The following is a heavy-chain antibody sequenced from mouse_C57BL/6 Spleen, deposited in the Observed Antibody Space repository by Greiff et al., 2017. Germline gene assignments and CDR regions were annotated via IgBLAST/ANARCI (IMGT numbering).Heavy chain of an antibody. CDR1: GYTFTSYW. D-gene: IGHD1-1*01. J-gene: IGHJ2*01. CDR3: ARSRTTVVATHFDY. Sequence: QVQLKQPGAELVKPGASVKLSCKASGYTFTSYWMHWVKQRPGRGLEWIGRIDPNSGGTKYNEKFKSKATLTVDKPSSTAYMQLSSLTSEDSAVYYCARSRTTVVATHFDYWGQGTTLTVSS. CDR2: IDPNSGGT. V-gene: IGHV1-72*01.